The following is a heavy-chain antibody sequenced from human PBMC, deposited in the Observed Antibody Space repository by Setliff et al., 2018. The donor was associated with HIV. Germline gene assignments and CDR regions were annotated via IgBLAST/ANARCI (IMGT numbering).Heavy chain of an antibody. V-gene: IGHV4-30-4*01. D-gene: IGHD4-17*01. CDR2: VSYTGTT. CDR3: VRDDYGYNGKGFDY. CDR1: YATLSTADYY. J-gene: IGHJ4*02. Sequence: SETLSLTCTASYATLSTADYYWTWIRQPPGKGLEWIGFVSYTGTTRYSPSLRSRISISIDTSNNQISLRLSSVTAADTAMYYCVRDDYGYNGKGFDYWGPGTLVTVSS.